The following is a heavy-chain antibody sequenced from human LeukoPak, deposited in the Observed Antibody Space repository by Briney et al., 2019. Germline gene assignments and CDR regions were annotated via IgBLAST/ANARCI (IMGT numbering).Heavy chain of an antibody. CDR3: AKVVQYTASTGTGLDY. CDR2: IWNDGSYK. CDR1: GFTFFNYG. V-gene: IGHV3-33*06. J-gene: IGHJ4*02. D-gene: IGHD6-13*01. Sequence: GGSLRLSCAASGFTFFNYGMHWVRQAPGKGLDWVAVIWNDGSYKYYADPVKGRFTISRDNPKSTLYLQMNSLRAEDTAIYYCAKVVQYTASTGTGLDYWGQGTLVTVSS.